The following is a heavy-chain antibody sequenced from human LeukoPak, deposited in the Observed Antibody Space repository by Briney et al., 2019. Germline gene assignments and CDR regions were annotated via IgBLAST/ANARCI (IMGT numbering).Heavy chain of an antibody. CDR2: IYHSGST. CDR3: ARIWSANAGFDY. Sequence: SETLSLTCAVSGGSISSSNWWSWVRQPPGKGLGWIGEIYHSGSTNYNPSLKSRVTISVDKSKNQFSLKLSSVTAADTAVYYCARIWSANAGFDYWGQGTLVTVSS. J-gene: IGHJ4*02. CDR1: GGSISSSNW. D-gene: IGHD3-3*01. V-gene: IGHV4-4*02.